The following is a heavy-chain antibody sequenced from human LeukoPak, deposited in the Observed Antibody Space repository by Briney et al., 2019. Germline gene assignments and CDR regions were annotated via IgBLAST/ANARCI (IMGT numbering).Heavy chain of an antibody. V-gene: IGHV1-69*05. D-gene: IGHD2-2*01. J-gene: IGHJ6*03. CDR1: GYTFTSYS. CDR3: ARDFVLSPGYMDV. Sequence: GASVKVSCKASGYTFTSYSMHWVRQAPGQRLEWMGGIIPIFGTANYAQKFQGRVTITTDESTSTAYMELSSLRSDDTAVYYCARDFVLSPGYMDVWGKGTTVTVSS. CDR2: IIPIFGTA.